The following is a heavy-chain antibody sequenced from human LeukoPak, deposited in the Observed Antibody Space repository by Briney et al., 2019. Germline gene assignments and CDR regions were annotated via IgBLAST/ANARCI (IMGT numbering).Heavy chain of an antibody. D-gene: IGHD3-3*01. V-gene: IGHV1-69*05. CDR3: ASSIFGVVQTPYYYYYMDV. CDR2: MIPIFGTA. Sequence: SVKVSCKASGGTFSSYAISWVRQAPGQGLEWMGRMIPIFGTANYAQKFQGRVTITTDESTSTAYMELSSLRSEDTAVYYCASSIFGVVQTPYYYYYMDVWGKGTTVTVS. J-gene: IGHJ6*03. CDR1: GGTFSSYA.